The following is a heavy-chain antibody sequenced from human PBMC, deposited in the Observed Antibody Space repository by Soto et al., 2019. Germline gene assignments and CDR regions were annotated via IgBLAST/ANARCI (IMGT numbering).Heavy chain of an antibody. CDR3: AREYNYDSSGIGFDS. Sequence: SETLSLTCSVSGGSISSYYWSWIRQPPGKGLEWIAYIYYSVTSYNPSLKSRVSISLDTSKNQFSLKLSSVTAADAAVYYCAREYNYDSSGIGFDSWGQGTLVTVSS. V-gene: IGHV4-59*01. J-gene: IGHJ4*02. CDR2: IYYSVT. D-gene: IGHD3-22*01. CDR1: GGSISSYY.